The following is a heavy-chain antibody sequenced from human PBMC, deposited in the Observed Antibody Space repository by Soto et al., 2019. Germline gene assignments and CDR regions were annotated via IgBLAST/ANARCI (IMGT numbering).Heavy chain of an antibody. J-gene: IGHJ4*02. CDR3: TRGGTSATYCDLFYD. CDR1: GFTVSNYW. CDR2: INGDGSTT. V-gene: IGHV3-74*01. Sequence: EVQLVESGGGLVQPGGSLRLTCAASGFTVSNYWIHWVRQAPGEGLVWVSRINGDGSTTTYADFVKGRFTISSDNAKNTLYLQMDSLGAADTAVYYCTRGGTSATYCDLFYDWGQGALVTVSS. D-gene: IGHD4-17*01.